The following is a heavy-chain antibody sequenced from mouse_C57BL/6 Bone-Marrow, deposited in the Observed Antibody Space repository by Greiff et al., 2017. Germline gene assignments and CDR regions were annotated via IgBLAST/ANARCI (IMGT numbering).Heavy chain of an antibody. V-gene: IGHV14-4*01. CDR3: SSFGGNYFDF. CDR1: GFNIKDDY. Sequence: VQLKESGAELVRPGASVKLSCTASGFNIKDDYIHWVKQRPEQGLEWIGWIDPEIGDTEYASKFQGKATITSDTSSNTAYLQLSSLTSEDTAVYDCSSFGGNYFDFWGQGTPLTVSS. CDR2: IDPEIGDT. J-gene: IGHJ2*01.